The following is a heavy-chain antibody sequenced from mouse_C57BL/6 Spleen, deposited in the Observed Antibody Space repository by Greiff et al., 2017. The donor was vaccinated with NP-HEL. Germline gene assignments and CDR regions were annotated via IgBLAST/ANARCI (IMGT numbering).Heavy chain of an antibody. CDR1: GYTFTDYN. D-gene: IGHD1-1*01. CDR3: ARGVVATSWYFDV. CDR2: INPNNGGT. Sequence: EVKLQESGPELVKPGASVKIPCKASGYTFTDYNMDWVKQSHGKSLEWIGDINPNNGGTIYNQKFKGKATLTVDKSSSTAYMELRSLTSEDTAVYYCARGVVATSWYFDVWGTGTTVTVSS. V-gene: IGHV1-18*01. J-gene: IGHJ1*03.